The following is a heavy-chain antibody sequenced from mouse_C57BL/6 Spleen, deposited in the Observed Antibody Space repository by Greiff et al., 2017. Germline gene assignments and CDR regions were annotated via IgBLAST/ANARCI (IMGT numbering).Heavy chain of an antibody. CDR1: GYTFTDHT. Sequence: VKLVESDAELVKPGASVKISCKVSGYTFTDHTIHWMKQRPEQGLEWIGYIYPRDGSTKYNEKFKGKATLTADKSSSTAYMQLNSLTSEDSAVYFCARKGRLYSDYFDYWGQGTTLTVSS. CDR2: IYPRDGST. V-gene: IGHV1-78*01. CDR3: ARKGRLYSDYFDY. D-gene: IGHD2-12*01. J-gene: IGHJ2*01.